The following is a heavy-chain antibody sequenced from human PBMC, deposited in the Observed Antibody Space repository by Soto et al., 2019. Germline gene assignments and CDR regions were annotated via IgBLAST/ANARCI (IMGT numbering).Heavy chain of an antibody. CDR3: ARNGTYSSSLSQYSGMDV. CDR1: GGTFADFI. Sequence: QVQLVQSGAEVKESGSSVKVSCKASGGTFADFIMNWVRQTPGQGLEWMGGIVPMFGTATYAEKFKGRVTISATGSTSTAYMELTSLRSEDTAVYYCARNGTYSSSLSQYSGMDVWGQGTTVTVS. CDR2: IVPMFGTA. J-gene: IGHJ6*02. V-gene: IGHV1-69*01. D-gene: IGHD6-6*01.